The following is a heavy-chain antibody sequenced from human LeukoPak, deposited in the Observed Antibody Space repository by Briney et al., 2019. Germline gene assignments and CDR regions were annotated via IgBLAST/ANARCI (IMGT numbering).Heavy chain of an antibody. D-gene: IGHD3-10*01. CDR1: GFTFSSYG. J-gene: IGHJ4*02. CDR2: ISSSSSYI. V-gene: IGHV3-21*01. CDR3: PKDIGLLWFGGAFDY. Sequence: GGSLRLSCAASGFTFSSYGMNWVRQAPGKGLEWVSSISSSSSYIYYADSVKGRFTISRDNAKNSLFLQMNSLRAEDTAVYYCPKDIGLLWFGGAFDYWGQGTLVTVSS.